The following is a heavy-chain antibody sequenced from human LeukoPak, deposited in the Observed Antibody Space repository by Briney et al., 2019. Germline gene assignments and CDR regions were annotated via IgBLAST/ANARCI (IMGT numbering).Heavy chain of an antibody. CDR1: GGSISSYY. D-gene: IGHD3-3*01. CDR2: IYYSGST. J-gene: IGHJ6*02. CDR3: ARGGLRYDFWSGLGYGMDV. Sequence: SETLSLTCTVSGGSISSYYWSWIRQPPGKGLEWIGYIYYSGSTNYNPSLKSRVTISVDTSKNQFSLKLGSVTAADTAVYYCARGGLRYDFWSGLGYGMDVWGQGTTVTVSS. V-gene: IGHV4-59*01.